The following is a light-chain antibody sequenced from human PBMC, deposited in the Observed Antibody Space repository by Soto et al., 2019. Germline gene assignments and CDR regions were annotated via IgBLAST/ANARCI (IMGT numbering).Light chain of an antibody. V-gene: IGKV2-30*01. Sequence: EVVMTQSPVSLPVPLGKPASVSCRSSQSPLYHNGITYLTWFHQRPGQPPRRLVSEVSNRESGVPDRFSGFGSGTDFTLKISRVEAEDVGLFYCMQGTHWPLTFGGGTKVEIK. CDR2: EVS. J-gene: IGKJ4*01. CDR1: QSPLYHNGITY. CDR3: MQGTHWPLT.